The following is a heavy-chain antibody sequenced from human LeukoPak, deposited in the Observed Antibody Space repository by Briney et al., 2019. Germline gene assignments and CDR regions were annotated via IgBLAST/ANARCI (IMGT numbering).Heavy chain of an antibody. CDR2: IKGDGSIT. V-gene: IGHV3-74*01. Sequence: GGSLRLSCAASGFTFSNYWMHWVRQDPGKGLVCISRIKGDGSITNYADSVKGRFTISRDNAKNTLYLQMNSLRAEDTAVYYCAKVGLTVTTILDYFDSWGQGTLVTVSS. CDR3: AKVGLTVTTILDYFDS. J-gene: IGHJ4*02. CDR1: GFTFSNYW. D-gene: IGHD4-11*01.